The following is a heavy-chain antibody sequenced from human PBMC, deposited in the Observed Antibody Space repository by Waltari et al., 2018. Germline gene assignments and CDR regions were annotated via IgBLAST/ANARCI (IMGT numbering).Heavy chain of an antibody. Sequence: QVQLQESGPGLVKASQTLSLTCTVSGGSISIGRSYCTWIRQPAGKGLEWIGHIYTSGSTSYNPSLKSRVTISVDTSKNQFSLKLSSVTAADTALYFCARVQYRTEPSSGLYYFDYWGQGTLVTVSS. V-gene: IGHV4-61*02. CDR2: IYTSGST. CDR3: ARVQYRTEPSSGLYYFDY. CDR1: GGSISIGRSY. D-gene: IGHD3-16*02. J-gene: IGHJ4*02.